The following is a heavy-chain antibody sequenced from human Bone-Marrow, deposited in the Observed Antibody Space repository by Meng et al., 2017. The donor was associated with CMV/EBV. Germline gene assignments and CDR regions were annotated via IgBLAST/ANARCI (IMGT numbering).Heavy chain of an antibody. V-gene: IGHV3-7*01. J-gene: IGHJ4*02. CDR1: GFTFSSYW. Sequence: GESLKISCAASGFTFSSYWMSWVRQAPGKGLEWVANIKQDGSEKYYVDSVKGRFTISRDNAKNSLYLQMNSLRAEDTAVYYCARDFRMGATDYWGQGTLVTVSS. CDR3: ARDFRMGATDY. CDR2: IKQDGSEK. D-gene: IGHD1-26*01.